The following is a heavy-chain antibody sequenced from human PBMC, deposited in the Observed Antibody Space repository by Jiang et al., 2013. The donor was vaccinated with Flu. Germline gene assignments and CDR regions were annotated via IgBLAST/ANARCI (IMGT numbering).Heavy chain of an antibody. CDR1: GFSLNTSGVG. D-gene: IGHD3-22*01. J-gene: IGHJ4*02. Sequence: TTQTLTLTCTFSGFSLNTSGVGVGWIRQPPGKALEWLALIYWDDDERYSPSLKSRLTITRDTSKNQVVLTMTNMDPVDTATYFCVHSVNTPSADSSGYYSSFDYWGQGTLVTVSS. V-gene: IGHV2-5*02. CDR3: VHSVNTPSADSSGYYSSFDY. CDR2: IYWDDDE.